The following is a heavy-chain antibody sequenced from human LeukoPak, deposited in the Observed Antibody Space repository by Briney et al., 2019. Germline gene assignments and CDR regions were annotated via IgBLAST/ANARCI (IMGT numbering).Heavy chain of an antibody. V-gene: IGHV3-30-3*01. CDR3: ARDYPADH. J-gene: IGHJ4*02. CDR1: GFTFSRFP. CDR2: ISSDGSDK. Sequence: GGSLRLSCAASGFTFSRFPMHWVRQAPGKGLEWVALISSDGSDKKYADSVKGRFTMSRDNSMNTLYLQMHSLRVEDTAVYYCARDYPADHWGQGTLVTVSS.